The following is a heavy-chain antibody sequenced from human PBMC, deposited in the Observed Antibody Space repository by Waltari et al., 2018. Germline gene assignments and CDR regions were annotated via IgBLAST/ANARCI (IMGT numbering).Heavy chain of an antibody. CDR3: AITSDCSSTSCVDAFDI. CDR1: GGSFSGYY. J-gene: IGHJ3*02. Sequence: QVQLQQWGAGLLKPSETLSLTCAVYGGSFSGYYWSWIRQPPGKGLEWIGEINHSGRTNYNPSLKSRVTISVDTSKNQFSLKLSSVTAADTAVYYCAITSDCSSTSCVDAFDIWGQGTMVTVSS. CDR2: INHSGRT. D-gene: IGHD2-2*01. V-gene: IGHV4-34*01.